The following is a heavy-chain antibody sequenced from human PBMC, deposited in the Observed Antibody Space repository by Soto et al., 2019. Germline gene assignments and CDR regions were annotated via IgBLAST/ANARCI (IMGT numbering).Heavy chain of an antibody. CDR1: GYTFTGYY. CDR3: ASELRFLEWLSNGMDV. V-gene: IGHV1-2*02. J-gene: IGHJ6*02. CDR2: INPNSGGT. D-gene: IGHD3-3*01. Sequence: SVKVSCKASGYTFTGYYMHWVRQAPVQGLEWMGWINPNSGGTNYAQKFQGRVTMTRDTSISTAYMELSRLRSDDTAVYYCASELRFLEWLSNGMDVWGQGTTVTVSS.